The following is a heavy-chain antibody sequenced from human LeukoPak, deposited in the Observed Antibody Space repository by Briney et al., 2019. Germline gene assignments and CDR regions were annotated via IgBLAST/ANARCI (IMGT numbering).Heavy chain of an antibody. J-gene: IGHJ5*02. Sequence: GGSLRLSCAASGFTFSSYWMHWVRQAPGKGLVWVSRINSDGSSTSYADSVKGRFTISRDNSKNTLYLQMNSLRAEDTAVYYCASLPSIVVVPAARTNWFDPWGQGTLVTVSS. CDR2: INSDGSST. CDR3: ASLPSIVVVPAARTNWFDP. V-gene: IGHV3-74*01. D-gene: IGHD2-2*01. CDR1: GFTFSSYW.